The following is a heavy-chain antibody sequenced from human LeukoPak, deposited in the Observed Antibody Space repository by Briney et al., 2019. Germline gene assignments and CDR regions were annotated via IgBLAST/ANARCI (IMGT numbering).Heavy chain of an antibody. Sequence: GGSLRLSCAASGFTFSSYAMHWVRQAPGKGLEWVAVISYDGSNKYYADSVKGRFTISRDNSKNTLYLQMNSLRAEDTAVYYCARGPGFGSYYYDSSGYSPFDYWGQGTLVTVSS. V-gene: IGHV3-30-3*01. CDR3: ARGPGFGSYYYDSSGYSPFDY. D-gene: IGHD3-22*01. CDR1: GFTFSSYA. CDR2: ISYDGSNK. J-gene: IGHJ4*02.